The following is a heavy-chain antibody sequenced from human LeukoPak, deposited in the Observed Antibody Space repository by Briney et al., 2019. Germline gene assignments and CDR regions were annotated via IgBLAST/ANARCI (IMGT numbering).Heavy chain of an antibody. CDR3: ARGIAVAALDY. J-gene: IGHJ4*02. CDR2: IYYSGST. CDR1: GGSISSYY. Sequence: PSETLSLTCTVSGGSISSYYWSWIRQPPGKGLEWIGYIYYSGSTNYNPSLKSRVTISVDTSKNQFSLKLSSVTAADTAVYYCARGIAVAALDYWGQGTLVTVSS. D-gene: IGHD6-19*01. V-gene: IGHV4-59*01.